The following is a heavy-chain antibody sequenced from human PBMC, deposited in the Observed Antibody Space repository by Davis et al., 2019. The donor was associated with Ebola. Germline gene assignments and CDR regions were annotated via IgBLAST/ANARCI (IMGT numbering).Heavy chain of an antibody. CDR1: GFNFSHYA. D-gene: IGHD3-16*01. CDR3: AKDKGFWVPPDWFGP. CDR2: ITGSGNTT. J-gene: IGHJ5*02. Sequence: AGSLTLSCAVSGFNFSHYAMSWVRQPPGKGLEWVACITGSGNTTYYAASVEGRFNNSRDNSKNTLSLLMNSVTGEDPAVYYCAKDKGFWVPPDWFGPWGQGVQVTVSS. V-gene: IGHV3-23*01.